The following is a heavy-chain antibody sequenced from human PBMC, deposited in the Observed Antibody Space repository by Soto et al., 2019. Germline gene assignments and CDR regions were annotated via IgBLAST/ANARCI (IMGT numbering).Heavy chain of an antibody. CDR1: VFTVSSYS. J-gene: IGHJ6*02. D-gene: IGHD2-2*01. CDR2: ISSSSSYI. V-gene: IGHV3-21*01. CDR3: ARVRYCSSTSCFPGHGMDV. Sequence: GRFLRLSSAAYVFTVSSYSMNWVRQAPGKGLEWVSSISSSSSYIYYADSVKGRFTISRDNAKNSLYLQMSSLRAEDTAVYCCARVRYCSSTSCFPGHGMDVWGQGTTVTVSS.